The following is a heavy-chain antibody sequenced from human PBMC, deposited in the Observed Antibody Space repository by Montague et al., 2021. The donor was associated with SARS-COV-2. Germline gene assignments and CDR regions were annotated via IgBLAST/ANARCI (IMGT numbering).Heavy chain of an antibody. CDR3: VKVSPTPYYFDF. J-gene: IGHJ4*02. CDR1: GFTFSTLA. V-gene: IGHV3-23*03. D-gene: IGHD4-17*01. Sequence: SLRLSCAASGFTFSTLAMSWVRQAPGKGLEWVSFIHGGESGTYYADSMKGRFTIFRDNSKNTLYLQMNSLRAEDTAVYYCVKVSPTPYYFDFWGQGTLVTVSS. CDR2: IHGGESGT.